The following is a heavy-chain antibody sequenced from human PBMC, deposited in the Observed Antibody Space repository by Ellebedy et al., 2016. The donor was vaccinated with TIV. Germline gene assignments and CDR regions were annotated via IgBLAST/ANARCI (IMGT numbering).Heavy chain of an antibody. CDR1: GFTFSSHN. CDR3: ARVGVLMMGDAFDI. V-gene: IGHV3-21*01. CDR2: IGIGGDYI. D-gene: IGHD2-8*01. J-gene: IGHJ3*02. Sequence: GGSLRLSXAASGFTFSSHNMNWVRQAPGKGLEWVSSIGIGGDYIYYAESLKGRFTISRDDAKNSLYLQMNSLRAEDTAVYYCARVGVLMMGDAFDIWGQGTMVTVSS.